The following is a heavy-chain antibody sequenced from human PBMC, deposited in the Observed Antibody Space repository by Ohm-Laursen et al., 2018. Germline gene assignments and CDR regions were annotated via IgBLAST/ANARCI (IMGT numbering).Heavy chain of an antibody. V-gene: IGHV4-34*01. J-gene: IGHJ4*02. CDR2: INHSGST. CDR1: GGSFSGYY. Sequence: TLSLTCAVYGGSFSGYYWSWIRQPPGKGLEWIGEINHSGSTNYNPSLKSRVTISVDTSKNQFSLKLSSVTAADTAVYYCAREYDSRPDYWGQGTLVTVSS. D-gene: IGHD1-1*01. CDR3: AREYDSRPDY.